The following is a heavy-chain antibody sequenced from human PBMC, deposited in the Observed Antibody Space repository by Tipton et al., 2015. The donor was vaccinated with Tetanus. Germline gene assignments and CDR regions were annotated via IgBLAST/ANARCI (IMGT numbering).Heavy chain of an antibody. CDR1: GYSFTSYS. J-gene: IGHJ3*02. Sequence: QLVQSGAEVKKPGESLKISCKGSGYSFTSYSIGWVRQMSGTGMEWMGIIYPGASDAIYSPSFQGQVTISADNFIRTPSGQWSRVKASATAMYYCASKPSQDGFDIWGQGTIVAVSS. V-gene: IGHV5-51*01. CDR3: ASKPSQDGFDI. CDR2: IYPGASDA.